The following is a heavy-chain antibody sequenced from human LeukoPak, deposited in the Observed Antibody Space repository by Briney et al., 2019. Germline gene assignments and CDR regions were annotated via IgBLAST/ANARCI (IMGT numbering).Heavy chain of an antibody. J-gene: IGHJ6*02. Sequence: SETLSLTCAVYGGSFSGYYWSWIRQPPGKGLEWIGEINHSGSTNYNPSLKSRVTISVDTSKNQFSLKLSSVTAADTAVYYRARGFSWNYGVFGYYYYGIDVRDQGTTVTVSS. CDR1: GGSFSGYY. D-gene: IGHD1-7*01. CDR2: INHSGST. CDR3: ARGFSWNYGVFGYYYYGIDV. V-gene: IGHV4-34*01.